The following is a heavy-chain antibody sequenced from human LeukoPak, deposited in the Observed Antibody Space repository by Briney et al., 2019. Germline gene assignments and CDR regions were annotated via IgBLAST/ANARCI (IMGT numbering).Heavy chain of an antibody. D-gene: IGHD5-12*01. Sequence: PSQTLSLTCTVSGGSINSGGYYWTWISQHPGKGLERIGYIYYSGSTYYDPSLKSRVTISLDTSKNQFSLKLSSVTAADTAVYYCARDPGGNRDGYNLLWGQGTLVTVSS. V-gene: IGHV4-31*03. CDR1: GGSINSGGYY. CDR3: ARDPGGNRDGYNLL. CDR2: IYYSGST. J-gene: IGHJ4*02.